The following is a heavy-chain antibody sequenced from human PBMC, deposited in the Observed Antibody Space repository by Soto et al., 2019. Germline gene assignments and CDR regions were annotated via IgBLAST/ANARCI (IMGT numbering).Heavy chain of an antibody. CDR2: ISVASGGT. D-gene: IGHD3-10*01. Sequence: QVHLVQSGVEVKEPGASVKVSCKASGYTFTDYGISWVRQAPGQGLEWMGWISVASGGTRYAQKFPGQTTMAPNNTQATVYFEMRSLGSDRPAVYFCARDYYQLGSYWTDCFDPWGQGTLVTVSS. J-gene: IGHJ5*02. CDR3: ARDYYQLGSYWTDCFDP. CDR1: GYTFTDYG. V-gene: IGHV1-18*01.